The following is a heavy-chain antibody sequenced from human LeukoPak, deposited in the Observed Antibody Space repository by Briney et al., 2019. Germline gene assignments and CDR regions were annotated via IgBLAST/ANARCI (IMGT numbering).Heavy chain of an antibody. CDR3: AKYRLIWLPAPVFEY. V-gene: IGHV3-7*01. CDR1: GFTFSDYW. CDR2: IKEDESEK. Sequence: GGSLRLSCGGSGFTFSDYWMTWVRQAPGKGLEWVANIKEDESEKNYTDSVKGRFTISRDNAKNSLYLQMNSLRPEDTAVYYCAKYRLIWLPAPVFEYWGQGTLVTVSS. J-gene: IGHJ4*02. D-gene: IGHD5-24*01.